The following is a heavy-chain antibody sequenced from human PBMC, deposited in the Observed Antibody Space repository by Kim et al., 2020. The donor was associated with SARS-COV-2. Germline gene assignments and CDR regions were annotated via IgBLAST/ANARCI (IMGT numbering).Heavy chain of an antibody. CDR2: TYYRSKWYN. D-gene: IGHD2-2*02. CDR3: TRDLPYCTNTNCYNRWFDP. Sequence: SQTLSLTCAISGDSVSSNSAAWNWIRQSPSRGLEWLGRTYYRSKWYNDYALSVRSRIIINPDTSKNQFSLQLTSVTPEDTAVYYCTRDLPYCTNTNCYNRWFDPWCQGTVVTVSS. V-gene: IGHV6-1*01. CDR1: GDSVSSNSAA. J-gene: IGHJ5*02.